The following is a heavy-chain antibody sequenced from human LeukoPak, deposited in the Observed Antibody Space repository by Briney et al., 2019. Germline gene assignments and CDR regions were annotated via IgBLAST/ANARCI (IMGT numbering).Heavy chain of an antibody. D-gene: IGHD6-13*01. CDR3: ARDKGGAAAGHDY. Sequence: PGGSLRLSCAASGYTFSSYSMNWVRQAPGKGLEWVSYISSSSSTIYYADSVKGRFTISRDNAKNSLYLQMNSLRAEDTAVYYCARDKGGAAAGHDYWGQGTLVTVSS. V-gene: IGHV3-48*04. J-gene: IGHJ4*02. CDR2: ISSSSSTI. CDR1: GYTFSSYS.